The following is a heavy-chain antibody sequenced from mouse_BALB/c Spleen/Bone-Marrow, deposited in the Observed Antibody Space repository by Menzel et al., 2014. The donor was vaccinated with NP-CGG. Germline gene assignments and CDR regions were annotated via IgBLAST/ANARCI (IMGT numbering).Heavy chain of an antibody. CDR1: GFTFSSYG. D-gene: IGHD2-4*01. V-gene: IGHV5-6*01. J-gene: IGHJ3*01. Sequence: EVMLVESGGDLVKPGGSLKLSCAASGFTFSSYGMSWVRPTPDKRLEWVATISSGGSYTYYPDSVKGRFTISRDNAKNTLYLQMSSLKSEDTAMYYCARQEITTRNAWFAYWGQGTLVTVSA. CDR2: ISSGGSYT. CDR3: ARQEITTRNAWFAY.